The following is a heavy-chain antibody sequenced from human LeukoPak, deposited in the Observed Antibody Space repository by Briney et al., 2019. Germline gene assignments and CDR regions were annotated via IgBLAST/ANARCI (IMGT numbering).Heavy chain of an antibody. J-gene: IGHJ6*03. Sequence: SETLSLTCTVSGGSISGNSYYWGWIRQPPGKGLDWIGSIYYSGSTYYNPSLKSRVTISVDTSKSQFSLNLSSVTAADTAVYYRARLRPYHYGYMDVWGKGTTVT. CDR1: GGSISGNSYY. CDR2: IYYSGST. CDR3: ARLRPYHYGYMDV. V-gene: IGHV4-39*01. D-gene: IGHD3-10*01.